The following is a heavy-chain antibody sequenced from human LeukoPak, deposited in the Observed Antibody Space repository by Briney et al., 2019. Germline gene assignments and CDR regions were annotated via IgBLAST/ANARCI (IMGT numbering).Heavy chain of an antibody. Sequence: ASVKVSCKASGYTFTSYAISWVQQATGQGLEWMGWMTPNDGKTDFAQKFQGRVTMTGDTSVSTAYMELSNLTSDDTAVYYCARDDVLTPFDPWGQGTLVIVSS. D-gene: IGHD3-9*01. CDR1: GYTFTSYA. CDR2: MTPNDGKT. J-gene: IGHJ5*02. V-gene: IGHV1-8*01. CDR3: ARDDVLTPFDP.